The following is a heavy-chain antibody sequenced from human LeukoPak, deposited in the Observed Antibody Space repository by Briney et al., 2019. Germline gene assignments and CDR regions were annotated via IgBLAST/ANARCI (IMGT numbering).Heavy chain of an antibody. CDR2: INTDGSSR. J-gene: IGHJ4*02. D-gene: IGHD3-16*01. CDR1: GFTFSSYW. V-gene: IGHV3-74*01. CDR3: AREYDSRRYDY. Sequence: GGSLRDSRAASGFTFSSYWMHWVRQAPGKGLVWVSHINTDGSSRSYADSVKGRFTISRDNAKDMLYLQMNSLRVEDTAVYYCAREYDSRRYDYLVQGTLVTVSS.